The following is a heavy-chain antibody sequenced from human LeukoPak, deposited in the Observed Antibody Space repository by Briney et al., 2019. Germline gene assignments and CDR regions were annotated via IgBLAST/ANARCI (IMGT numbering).Heavy chain of an antibody. V-gene: IGHV1-8*01. Sequence: GASVKVSCKPSGYTFTSYDINWVRQATGQGLEWMGWMNPNSGNTGYAQKFQGRVTMTRNTSISTAYMELSSLRSEDTAVYYCARGRRGTMIVVATPIYYYYYMDVWGKGTTVTVSS. CDR1: GYTFTSYD. CDR2: MNPNSGNT. CDR3: ARGRRGTMIVVATPIYYYYYMDV. J-gene: IGHJ6*03. D-gene: IGHD3-22*01.